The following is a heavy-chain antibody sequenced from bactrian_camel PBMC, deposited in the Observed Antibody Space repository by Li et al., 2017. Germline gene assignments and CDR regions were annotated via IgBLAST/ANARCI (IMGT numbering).Heavy chain of an antibody. Sequence: VQLVESGGGSVQAGGSLRLSCAASAHAYSSYCLGWYRQVPGKEREGIAVIDVDGRISYKDAVQGRFTISRDTATNTVYLQMNNLKPEDTAVYYCALDTRLPFRVLRECPYVRRAKYWGQGTQVTVS. V-gene: IGHV3-3*01. J-gene: IGHJ4*01. D-gene: IGHD1*01. CDR1: AHAYSSYC. CDR3: ALDTRLPFRVLRECPYVRRAKY. CDR2: IDVDGRI.